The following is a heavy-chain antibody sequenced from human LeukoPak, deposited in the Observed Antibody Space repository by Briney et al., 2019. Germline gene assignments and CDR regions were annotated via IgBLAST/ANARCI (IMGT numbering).Heavy chain of an antibody. Sequence: SETLSVTCAVYGGSFSGYYWSWIRQPPGRGLECIAEIDHSGSTNYSPSLKSRVTISLDTSKQQFPLKLSCVTGADTAVYYCARGFLAPRRRGLTYYYYMDVWGKGTTVTVSS. J-gene: IGHJ6*03. CDR1: GGSFSGYY. D-gene: IGHD6-6*01. CDR2: IDHSGST. CDR3: ARGFLAPRRRGLTYYYYMDV. V-gene: IGHV4-34*01.